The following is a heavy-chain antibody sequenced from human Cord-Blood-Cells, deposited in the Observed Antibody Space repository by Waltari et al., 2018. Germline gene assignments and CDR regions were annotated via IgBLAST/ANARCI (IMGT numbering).Heavy chain of an antibody. CDR2: IIPILGIA. J-gene: IGHJ3*02. CDR1: GGTFSSYA. Sequence: QVQLVQSGAEVKKPGSSVKVSCKASGGTFSSYAISWVRQAPGQGLEWMGGIIPILGIANYEQKFQGRVTITADESTSTAYMELSSLRSEDTAVYYCARDRELENSDAFDIWGQGTMVTVSS. CDR3: ARDRELENSDAFDI. D-gene: IGHD1-1*01. V-gene: IGHV1-69*04.